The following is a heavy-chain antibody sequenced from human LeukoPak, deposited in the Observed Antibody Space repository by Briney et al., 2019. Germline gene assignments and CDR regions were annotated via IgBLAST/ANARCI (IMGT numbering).Heavy chain of an antibody. CDR2: MSGSGYYT. V-gene: IGHV3-23*01. Sequence: GGSLRPSCAASGFAFSTFAMSWVRQAPGKGLEWVSAMSGSGYYTYYVESVKGRFTISRDNSKNTLYLHMNSLRADDTAVYYCAKMEGQRLYDYCMDVWGRGTTVTVSS. CDR3: AKMEGQRLYDYCMDV. D-gene: IGHD3-3*01. J-gene: IGHJ6*03. CDR1: GFAFSTFA.